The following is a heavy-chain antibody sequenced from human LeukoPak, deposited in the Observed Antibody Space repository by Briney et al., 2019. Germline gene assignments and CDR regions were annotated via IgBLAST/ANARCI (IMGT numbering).Heavy chain of an antibody. CDR3: ARDRVVPAARGDGMDV. CDR2: INPNSGGI. Sequence: ASVKVSCKASGYTFTGYYMHWVRQAPGQGLEWMGWINPNSGGINYAQKFQGRVTMTRDTSISTAYMELSRLRSDDTAVYYCARDRVVPAARGDGMDVWGQGTTVTVSS. D-gene: IGHD2-2*01. CDR1: GYTFTGYY. J-gene: IGHJ6*02. V-gene: IGHV1-2*02.